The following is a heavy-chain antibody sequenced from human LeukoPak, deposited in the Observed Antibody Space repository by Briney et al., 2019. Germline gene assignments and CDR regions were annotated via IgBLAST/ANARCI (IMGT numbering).Heavy chain of an antibody. V-gene: IGHV3-21*01. CDR3: ASYILTGYYNGHDAFDI. J-gene: IGHJ3*02. CDR1: GFTFSSYS. CDR2: ISSSSSYI. D-gene: IGHD3-9*01. Sequence: KPGGSLRLSCAASGFTFSSYSMNWVRQAPGKGLEWVPSISSSSSYIYYADSVKGRFTISRDNAKNSLYLQMNSLRAEDTAVYYCASYILTGYYNGHDAFDIWGQGTMVIVSS.